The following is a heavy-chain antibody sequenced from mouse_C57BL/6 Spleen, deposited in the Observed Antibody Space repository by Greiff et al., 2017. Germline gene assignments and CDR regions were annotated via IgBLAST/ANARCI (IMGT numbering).Heavy chain of an antibody. CDR3: VRGGFYYGSSYGYFDV. V-gene: IGHV10-3*01. J-gene: IGHJ1*03. CDR1: GFTFNTYA. CDR2: IRSKSSNYAT. D-gene: IGHD1-1*01. Sequence: GGGLVQPKGSLKLSCAASGFTFNTYAMHWVRQAPGKGLEWVARIRSKSSNYATYYADSVKDRFTISRDDSQSMLYLQMNNLKTEDTAMYYCVRGGFYYGSSYGYFDVWGTGTTVTVSS.